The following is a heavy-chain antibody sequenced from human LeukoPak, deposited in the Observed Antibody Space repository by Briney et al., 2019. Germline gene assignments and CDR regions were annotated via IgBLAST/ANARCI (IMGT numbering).Heavy chain of an antibody. J-gene: IGHJ4*02. V-gene: IGHV3-66*01. CDR2: IYSGGST. CDR3: ARDLSGGYNSKGFDY. D-gene: IGHD5-24*01. CDR1: GFTVSSNY. Sequence: GGSLRLSRAASGFTVSSNYMSWVRQAPGKGLEWVSVIYSGGSTYYADSVKGRFTISRDNSKNTLYLQMNSLKAEDTAVYYCARDLSGGYNSKGFDYWGQGTLVTVSS.